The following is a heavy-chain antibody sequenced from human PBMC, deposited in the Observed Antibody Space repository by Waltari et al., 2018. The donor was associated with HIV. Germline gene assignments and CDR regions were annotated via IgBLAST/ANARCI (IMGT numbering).Heavy chain of an antibody. CDR3: ARVSDSYGTVFEY. Sequence: QVQLQESGPGLVKSSQTLSLTCTVSGGPISSGNSYWNWSRPHPGEGLEWIGYIQHSGSTYYNPSLKSRVSISVNTSKNQFSLILTSVTAADTAVYYCARVSDSYGTVFEYWGQGTLVSVSS. CDR1: GGPISSGNSY. D-gene: IGHD3-10*01. V-gene: IGHV4-31*03. J-gene: IGHJ4*02. CDR2: IQHSGST.